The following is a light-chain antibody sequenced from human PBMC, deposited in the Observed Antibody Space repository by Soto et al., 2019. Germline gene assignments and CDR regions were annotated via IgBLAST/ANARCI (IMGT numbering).Light chain of an antibody. CDR2: DVS. Sequence: QSALTQPASVSGSPGQSITISCTGTSSDVGGYNYVSWYQQYPGKAPKLMISDVSNRPSGVSIRFSGSKSGNTASLTISGLQAEDEADYYGGSYPSISTHVFGTGTKVTVL. CDR3: GSYPSISTHV. V-gene: IGLV2-14*01. CDR1: SSDVGGYNY. J-gene: IGLJ1*01.